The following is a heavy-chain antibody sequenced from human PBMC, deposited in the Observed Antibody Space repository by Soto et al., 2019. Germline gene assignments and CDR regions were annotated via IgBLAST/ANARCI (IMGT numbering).Heavy chain of an antibody. CDR3: ARDAETYYYDSSGYYAPDY. Sequence: GGSLRLSCAASGFTFSNAWMSWVRQAPGKGLEWVGRIKSKTDGGTTDYAAPVKGRFTISRDDSKNTLYLQMNSLRAEDTAVYYCARDAETYYYDSSGYYAPDYWGQGTLVTVSS. D-gene: IGHD3-22*01. J-gene: IGHJ4*02. CDR1: GFTFSNAW. CDR2: IKSKTDGGTT. V-gene: IGHV3-15*01.